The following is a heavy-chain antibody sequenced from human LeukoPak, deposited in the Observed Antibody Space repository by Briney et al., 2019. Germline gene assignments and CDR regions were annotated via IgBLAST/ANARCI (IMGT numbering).Heavy chain of an antibody. CDR1: EFSFSTNW. Sequence: GGSLRLSCAASEFSFSTNWMHWVRLTPGKGLEWVAELNEDGSVKYYVDSVKGRFTISRDSARSLLFLQMYNLRSEDTGVYFCANVPRSTVSYWGRGTLVTVSS. J-gene: IGHJ4*02. CDR2: LNEDGSVK. D-gene: IGHD2-15*01. CDR3: ANVPRSTVSY. V-gene: IGHV3-7*01.